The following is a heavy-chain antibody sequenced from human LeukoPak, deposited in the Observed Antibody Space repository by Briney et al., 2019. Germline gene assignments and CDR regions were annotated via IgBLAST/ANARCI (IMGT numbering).Heavy chain of an antibody. V-gene: IGHV3-23*01. CDR3: ADSRKPKGLDY. D-gene: IGHD1-14*01. CDR2: IDASGSDT. J-gene: IGHJ4*02. CDR1: EFPFSIYA. Sequence: GGSLRLSCEVSEFPFSIYAMAWVRQAPGQGLEWVSAIDASGSDTYYTDSVKGRFTISRDNSKNTVHLQMNSLRVEDTAVYYCADSRKPKGLDYWGQGPLVTVS.